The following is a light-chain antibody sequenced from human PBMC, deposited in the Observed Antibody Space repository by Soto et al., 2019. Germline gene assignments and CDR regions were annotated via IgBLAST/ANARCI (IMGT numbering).Light chain of an antibody. V-gene: IGKV3-20*01. CDR2: GAS. CDR1: QSVSSSY. J-gene: IGKJ4*01. Sequence: EIVLTQSPGTLSLSPGERATLSCRASQSVSSSYLAWYQQKPGQAPRLLIYGASSRATGIQDRFSGSGSGTDFTLTISRLEPEDVAVYYCQHYGSSPTFGGGTKVEIK. CDR3: QHYGSSPT.